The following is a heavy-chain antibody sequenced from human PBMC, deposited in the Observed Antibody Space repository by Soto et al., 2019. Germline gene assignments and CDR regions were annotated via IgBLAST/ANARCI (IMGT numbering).Heavy chain of an antibody. CDR1: GFTFSNYG. CDR3: AKDRYGGNPDYYYGMDV. V-gene: IGHV3-30*18. CDR2: ISYDGIKK. J-gene: IGHJ6*02. D-gene: IGHD2-15*01. Sequence: QVQLVESGGGVVQPGRSLRLSCTASGFTFSNYGMHWVRQAPGKGLEWVPVISYDGIKKNYADSVKGRFTISRDNSKHTLYLQMNSLRAEDTAVYYCAKDRYGGNPDYYYGMDVWGQGTTVTVSS.